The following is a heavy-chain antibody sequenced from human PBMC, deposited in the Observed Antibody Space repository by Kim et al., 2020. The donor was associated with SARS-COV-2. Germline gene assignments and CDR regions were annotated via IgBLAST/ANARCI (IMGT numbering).Heavy chain of an antibody. Sequence: GGSLRLSCAASGFTFDDYAMHWVRQAPGKGLEWVSLISGDGGSTYYADSVKGRFTISRDNSKNSLYLQMNSLRTEDTALYYCAKDISISYTGDYYGMDVWGQGTTVTVSS. CDR1: GFTFDDYA. CDR2: ISGDGGST. V-gene: IGHV3-43*02. J-gene: IGHJ6*02. CDR3: AKDISISYTGDYYGMDV. D-gene: IGHD3-3*02.